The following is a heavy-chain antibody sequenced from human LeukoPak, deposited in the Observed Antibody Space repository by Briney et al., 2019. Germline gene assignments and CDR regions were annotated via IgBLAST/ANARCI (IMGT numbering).Heavy chain of an antibody. J-gene: IGHJ3*02. V-gene: IGHV4-59*01. CDR3: TRHKGGYLKDVFDI. D-gene: IGHD6-25*01. Sequence: SETLSLTCTVSGGSISSYYWSWSRQPPGKGLEWIGYIYYSGSTNYNPSLKSRVTISVDTSKNQFTLRLSSVTAADTAVYYCTRHKGGYLKDVFDIWREGTMVTVSS. CDR2: IYYSGST. CDR1: GGSISSYY.